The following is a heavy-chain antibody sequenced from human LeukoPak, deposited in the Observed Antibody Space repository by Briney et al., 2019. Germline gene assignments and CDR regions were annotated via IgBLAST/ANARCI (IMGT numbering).Heavy chain of an antibody. CDR3: ASEVVVLGGDDAFDI. Sequence: GGSLRLSCAASGFTFSKYWMSWVRQAPGKGLKWVANIKQDGSEKYYVDSLKGRFTISRDNAKNSLYLQMNSPRAEDTPVYYCASEVVVLGGDDAFDIWGQGTMVTVSS. D-gene: IGHD2-21*01. J-gene: IGHJ3*02. V-gene: IGHV3-7*01. CDR2: IKQDGSEK. CDR1: GFTFSKYW.